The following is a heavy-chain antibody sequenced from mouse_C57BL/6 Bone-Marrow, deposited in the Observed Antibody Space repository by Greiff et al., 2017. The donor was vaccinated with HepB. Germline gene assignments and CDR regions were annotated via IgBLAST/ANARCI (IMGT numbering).Heavy chain of an antibody. Sequence: QVQLQQSGPELVKPGASVKISCKASGYTFTDYYINWVKQRPGQGLEWIGWIYPGSGNTKYNEKFKGKATLTVDTSSSTAYMQLSSLTSEDSAVYFCARWGTTYGNFYYAMDYWGQGTSVTVSS. CDR3: ARWGTTYGNFYYAMDY. CDR2: IYPGSGNT. CDR1: GYTFTDYY. V-gene: IGHV1-84*01. D-gene: IGHD2-1*01. J-gene: IGHJ4*01.